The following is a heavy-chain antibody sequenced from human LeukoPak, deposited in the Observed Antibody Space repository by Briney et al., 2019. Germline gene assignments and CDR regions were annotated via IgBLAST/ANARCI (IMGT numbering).Heavy chain of an antibody. CDR3: ARDYSGKYTTDY. CDR2: VSDDGRRK. J-gene: IGHJ4*02. V-gene: IGHV3-30-3*01. D-gene: IGHD1-26*01. Sequence: GGSLRLSCAASGFTFRNFGLLWVRQAPGKGLDWVAYVSDDGRRKYYADSVKGRFTISRDSSKNTLDLEMNSLKPEDTAVYYCARDYSGKYTTDYWGQGTLVSVSS. CDR1: GFTFRNFG.